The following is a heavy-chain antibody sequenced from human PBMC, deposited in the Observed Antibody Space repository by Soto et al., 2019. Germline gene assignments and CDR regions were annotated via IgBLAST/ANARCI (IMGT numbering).Heavy chain of an antibody. CDR3: SRDVVVGAKALNY. V-gene: IGHV3-7*01. Sequence: GGSLRLSCAASGFTFSNYWMTWVRQAPGKGLEWVANIKEDGSEKHYVDSVKGRFTTSRDNAKNSLYLQMNSLRVEDTAVYFCSRDVVVGAKALNYWGQGALVTVSS. CDR1: GFTFSNYW. D-gene: IGHD2-15*01. CDR2: IKEDGSEK. J-gene: IGHJ4*02.